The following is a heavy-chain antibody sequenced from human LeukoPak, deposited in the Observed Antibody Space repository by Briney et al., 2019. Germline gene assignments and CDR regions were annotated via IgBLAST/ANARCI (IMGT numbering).Heavy chain of an antibody. J-gene: IGHJ4*01. CDR2: INPNSGGT. V-gene: IGHV1-2*02. CDR3: AMSAIVVVRYDY. D-gene: IGHD3-22*01. CDR1: GYTFTSYY. Sequence: ASVKVSCKASGYTFTSYYMHWVRQAPGQGLEWMGWINPNSGGTNYAQKFQGRVTMTRDTSISTAYMELSRLRSDDTAVYYCAMSAIVVVRYDYWGHGTLVTASS.